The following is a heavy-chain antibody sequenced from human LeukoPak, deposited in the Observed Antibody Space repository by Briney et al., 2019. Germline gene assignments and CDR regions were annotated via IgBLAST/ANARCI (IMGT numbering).Heavy chain of an antibody. V-gene: IGHV3-66*01. CDR1: GLTVSTNY. CDR3: ARDASGWAGYFDS. Sequence: PGGSLRLSCAASGLTVSTNYMNWVRQAPGKGLEWVSGITSGGNTYYADSVRDRSTVSRDESKNTLYLQMNSPRVEDTAMYYCARDASGWAGYFDSWGQGTLITVSS. CDR2: ITSGGNT. D-gene: IGHD6-19*01. J-gene: IGHJ4*02.